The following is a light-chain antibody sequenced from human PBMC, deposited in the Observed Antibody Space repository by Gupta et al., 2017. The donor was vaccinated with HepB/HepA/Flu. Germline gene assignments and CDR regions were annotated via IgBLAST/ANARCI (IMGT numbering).Light chain of an antibody. CDR3: QQSYSTPTT. V-gene: IGKV1-39*01. J-gene: IGKJ1*01. CDR1: QSISSY. CDR2: AAS. Sequence: DIQMTQSPSSLSASVGDRVTITCRASQSISSYLNWFQQKPGIAPKLLIYAASNLQSGVPSRFSGSGSGTDFTLTISSLQPEDFATYYCQQSYSTPTTFGQGTKVEIK.